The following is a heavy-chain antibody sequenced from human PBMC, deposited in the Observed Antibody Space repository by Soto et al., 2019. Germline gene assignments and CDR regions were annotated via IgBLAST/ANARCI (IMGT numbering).Heavy chain of an antibody. D-gene: IGHD5-12*01. CDR1: GYSFTSYW. Sequence: GESLKISCKGSGYSFTSYWIGLVRQMPGKGLEWVGIIYPGDSDTSYSPSFQGQVTISADKSISTAYLQWSSLKASDTAMYYCARRQYIVGACGYGMDFWGQGTTVTVSS. CDR3: ARRQYIVGACGYGMDF. V-gene: IGHV5-51*01. J-gene: IGHJ6*02. CDR2: IYPGDSDT.